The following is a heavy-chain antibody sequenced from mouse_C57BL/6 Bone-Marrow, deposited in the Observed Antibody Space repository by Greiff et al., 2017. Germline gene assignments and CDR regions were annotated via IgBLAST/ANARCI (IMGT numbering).Heavy chain of an antibody. V-gene: IGHV5-17*01. J-gene: IGHJ3*01. CDR1: GFTFSDYG. CDR3: ARGYGNGFAY. Sequence: EVKLVESGGGLVKPGGSLKLSCAASGFTFSDYGMHWVRQAPEKGLEWVAYISSGSSTIYYADTVKGRFIISRDNAKNTLFLQMTSLRSEDTAMYYCARGYGNGFAYWGQGTLVTVSA. CDR2: ISSGSSTI. D-gene: IGHD2-1*01.